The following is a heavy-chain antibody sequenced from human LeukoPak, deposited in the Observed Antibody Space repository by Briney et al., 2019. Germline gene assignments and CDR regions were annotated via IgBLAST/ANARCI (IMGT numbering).Heavy chain of an antibody. D-gene: IGHD3-22*01. CDR3: ASDRVVADY. V-gene: IGHV1-2*02. CDR2: INPTTGGT. CDR1: GYSFTSYW. J-gene: IGHJ4*02. Sequence: NAGESLKISCKGSGYSFTSYWIGWVRQAPGQGFEWMGWINPTTGGTKYARKFQGRVTLTRDTSITAVYMELSRLRSDDTAVYYCASDRVVADYWGQGTLVTVSS.